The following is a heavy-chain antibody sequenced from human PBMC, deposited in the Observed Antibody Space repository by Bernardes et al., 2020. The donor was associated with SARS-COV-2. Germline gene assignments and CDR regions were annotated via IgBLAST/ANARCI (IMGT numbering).Heavy chain of an antibody. Sequence: EVSSNLTCTSSGIPFGRYWMHWRPQVPRKGLVSVSRITPDQRNKVYAASVKGPFTLSRDNAKKTVYLQMDSLRVEDTAVYYCATGGIGGSAPGMDAWGQGTKVTVSS. CDR1: GIPFGRYW. CDR3: ATGGIGGSAPGMDA. CDR2: ITPDQRNK. V-gene: IGHV3-74*01. D-gene: IGHD5-12*01. J-gene: IGHJ6*02.